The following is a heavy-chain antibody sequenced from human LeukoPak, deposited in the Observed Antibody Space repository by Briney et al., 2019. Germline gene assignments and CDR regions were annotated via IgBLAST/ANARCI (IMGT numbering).Heavy chain of an antibody. CDR2: ISSSGST. J-gene: IGHJ3*01. D-gene: IGHD1-1*01. CDR3: ARWPTTQGTFDV. CDR1: GGSISPYY. Sequence: SETLSLTCTVSGGSISPYYWIWIRQPAGEGLEWIGRISSSGSTNYNPSLKSRVTLSVDTSKNQFSLKLNSMTAADTAVYYCARWPTTQGTFDVWGQGTMVTVSS. V-gene: IGHV4-4*07.